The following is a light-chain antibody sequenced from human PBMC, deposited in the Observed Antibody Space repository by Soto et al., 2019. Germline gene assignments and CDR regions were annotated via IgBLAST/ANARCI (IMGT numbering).Light chain of an antibody. Sequence: QSVVSQPPSASGTPGQRVTIACSGSSSNIGRNYVYWYQQFPGTAPKLLIFKNDQRPSGVPDRFSGSKSGTSASLAISGLRSEDEADYYCATWDASLSGWVLGGGTKVTVL. CDR1: SSNIGRNY. V-gene: IGLV1-47*01. CDR2: KND. J-gene: IGLJ3*02. CDR3: ATWDASLSGWV.